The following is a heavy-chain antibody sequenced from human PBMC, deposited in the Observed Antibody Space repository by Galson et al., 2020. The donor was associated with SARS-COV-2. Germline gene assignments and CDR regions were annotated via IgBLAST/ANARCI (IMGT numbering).Heavy chain of an antibody. J-gene: IGHJ3*02. CDR1: GFTFDDYA. D-gene: IGHD3-22*01. CDR2: ISWNSGSI. CDR3: AKDYYYDSSGYYVGDAFDI. V-gene: IGHV3-9*01. Sequence: SLKISCAASGFTFDDYAMHWVRQAPGKGLEWVSGISWNSGSIGYADSVKGRFTISRDNAKNSLYLQMNSLSAEDTALYYCAKDYYYDSSGYYVGDAFDIWGQGTMFIVSS.